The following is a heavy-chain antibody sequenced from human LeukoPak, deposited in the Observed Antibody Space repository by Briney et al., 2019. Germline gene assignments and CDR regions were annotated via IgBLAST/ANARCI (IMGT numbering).Heavy chain of an antibody. CDR3: ARDTGGGYSCYDC. Sequence: GGSLRFSCAASGFTFSSYWMTWIRQAPGKGLEWVANIKQDGSEKYYVDSVKGRFTISRDNAKNPLYLQMNSLRAEDTAVYYCARDTGGGYSCYDCWGQGTLVTVSS. V-gene: IGHV3-7*01. CDR1: GFTFSSYW. J-gene: IGHJ4*02. D-gene: IGHD5-18*01. CDR2: IKQDGSEK.